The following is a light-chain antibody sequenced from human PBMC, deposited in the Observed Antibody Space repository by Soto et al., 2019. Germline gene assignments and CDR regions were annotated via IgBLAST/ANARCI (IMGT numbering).Light chain of an antibody. Sequence: EIVLTQSPGTLSLSPGERATLSCRASQSVSSSYLAWYQQKPGQAPRLLIYGASSRATVIPDRFSGSGSGTDFTLTISRLEPEDFVVYYCQQYGSSPLFGPGTKVDIK. V-gene: IGKV3-20*01. CDR3: QQYGSSPL. CDR1: QSVSSSY. J-gene: IGKJ3*01. CDR2: GAS.